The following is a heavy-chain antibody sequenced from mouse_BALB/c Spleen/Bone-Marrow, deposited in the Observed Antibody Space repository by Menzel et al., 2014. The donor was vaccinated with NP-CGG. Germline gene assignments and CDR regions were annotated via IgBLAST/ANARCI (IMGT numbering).Heavy chain of an antibody. CDR1: GFTFSSYG. J-gene: IGHJ2*01. V-gene: IGHV5-6-3*01. CDR3: ARPYRYYFDY. Sequence: DVQLVEPGGGIVQPGGSLKLSCAASGFTFSSYGMSWVRQTPDKRLELVATINSNGGSTYYPDSVKGRFTISRDNAKNTLYLQMSSLKSEDTAMYYCARPYRYYFDYWGQGTTLTVSS. CDR2: INSNGGST. D-gene: IGHD2-14*01.